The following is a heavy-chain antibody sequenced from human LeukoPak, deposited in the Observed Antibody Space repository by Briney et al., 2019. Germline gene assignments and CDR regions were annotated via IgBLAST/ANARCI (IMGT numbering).Heavy chain of an antibody. CDR2: IWYGGSNK. Sequence: GGSLRLSCAASGFTFSSYGMHWVRQAPGKGLEWVAVIWYGGSNKYYADSVKGRFTISRDNSKNTLYLQMNSLRAEDTAVYYCAKSRGATGYFQHWGQGTLVTVSS. CDR3: AKSRGATGYFQH. D-gene: IGHD3-10*01. J-gene: IGHJ1*01. CDR1: GFTFSSYG. V-gene: IGHV3-33*08.